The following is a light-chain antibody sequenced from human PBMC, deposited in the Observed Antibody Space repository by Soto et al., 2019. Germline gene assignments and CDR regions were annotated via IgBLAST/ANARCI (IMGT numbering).Light chain of an antibody. V-gene: IGKV3-20*01. J-gene: IGKJ1*01. CDR1: QTVSRNY. Sequence: EIVLTQSPATLSLSPGERATLSCRASQTVSRNYLAWYQQKPGQAPRLLIYGASSRATGIPDRFSGSGSGTDFTLTISRLEPEDFAVYYCQRYGTSTTFGQGTKVDI. CDR2: GAS. CDR3: QRYGTSTT.